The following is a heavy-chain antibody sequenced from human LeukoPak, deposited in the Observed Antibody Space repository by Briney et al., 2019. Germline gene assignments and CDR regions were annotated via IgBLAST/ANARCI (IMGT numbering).Heavy chain of an antibody. J-gene: IGHJ3*02. D-gene: IGHD6-13*01. CDR2: INPNSGGT. V-gene: IGHV1-2*02. Sequence: ASVKVSCKASGYTFTGYYMHWVRQAPGQGLEWMGWINPNSGGTNYAQKFQGRVTMTRDTSTSTVYMELSSLRSEDTAVYYCAGCTYLVAAAADDAFDIWGQGTMVTVSS. CDR1: GYTFTGYY. CDR3: AGCTYLVAAAADDAFDI.